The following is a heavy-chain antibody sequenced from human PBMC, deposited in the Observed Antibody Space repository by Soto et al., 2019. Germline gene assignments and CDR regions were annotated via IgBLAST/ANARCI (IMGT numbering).Heavy chain of an antibody. Sequence: GWSLRLSCAASGFTFSPYEMTWVRQATGKGLEWVSYISGSGSNIDYADSVKGRFTISRDNAKNSLYPQMNSLRAEDTAVYYCARDPARNDFDIWGQGTMVTVSS. J-gene: IGHJ3*02. V-gene: IGHV3-48*03. CDR1: GFTFSPYE. CDR2: ISGSGSNI. CDR3: ARDPARNDFDI.